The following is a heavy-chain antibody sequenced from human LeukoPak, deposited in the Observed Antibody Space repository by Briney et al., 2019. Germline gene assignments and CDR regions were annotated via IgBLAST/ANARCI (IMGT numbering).Heavy chain of an antibody. CDR2: INPNSGGT. CDR3: AVDNIVSPAFDL. Sequence: ASVKVSCKASGYTFTDYYIHWVRQAPGQGLECMGWINPNSGGTNYVQKFQGRVTMTRDTSISTAYMELSRLRSDDTAVYYCAVDNIVSPAFDLWGQGTLVTASS. D-gene: IGHD5/OR15-5a*01. CDR1: GYTFTDYY. V-gene: IGHV1-2*02. J-gene: IGHJ3*01.